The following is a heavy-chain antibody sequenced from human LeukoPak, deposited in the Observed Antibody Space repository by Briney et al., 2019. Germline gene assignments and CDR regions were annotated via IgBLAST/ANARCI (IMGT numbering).Heavy chain of an antibody. J-gene: IGHJ4*02. V-gene: IGHV3-21*01. D-gene: IGHD3-22*01. CDR1: GFTFSSYS. CDR3: ARPAKPYYYDTSGYYLDY. Sequence: GGSLRLSCAASGFTFSSYSMNWVRQAPGKGLEWVSSISSSSSYIYYADSVKGRFTISRDNVKNTLYLQMNSLRAEDTAVYYCARPAKPYYYDTSGYYLDYWGQGTLVTVSS. CDR2: ISSSSSYI.